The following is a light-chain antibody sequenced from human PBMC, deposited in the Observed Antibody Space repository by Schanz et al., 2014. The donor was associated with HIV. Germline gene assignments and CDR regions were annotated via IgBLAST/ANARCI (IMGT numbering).Light chain of an antibody. CDR3: SSYTSSSTPLYV. CDR1: TSNILAGYD. Sequence: QSVLTQPPSFSFSPFPLFSISFTGNTSNILAGYDVHWYLQLPGSAPKLLIYGNNNRPSGVPDRFSGSKSGTSASLAITGLQAEDEADYYCSSYTSSSTPLYVFGTGTKLTVL. CDR2: GNN. J-gene: IGLJ1*01. V-gene: IGLV1-40*01.